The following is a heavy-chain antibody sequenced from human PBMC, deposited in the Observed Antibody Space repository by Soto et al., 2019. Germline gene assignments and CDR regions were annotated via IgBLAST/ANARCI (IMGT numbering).Heavy chain of an antibody. CDR3: ARVLKSSGWDNDVFDI. J-gene: IGHJ3*02. D-gene: IGHD6-19*01. V-gene: IGHV3-74*01. CDR2: IDTYGSAT. CDR1: GFTFSSYW. Sequence: GESLKISCAASGFTFSSYWMHWVRQAPGKGLVWVSRIDTYGSATRYADSVKGRFTISRDNAKNTLYLQMSTLRAEDTAVYYCARVLKSSGWDNDVFDIWGQGTMVTVSS.